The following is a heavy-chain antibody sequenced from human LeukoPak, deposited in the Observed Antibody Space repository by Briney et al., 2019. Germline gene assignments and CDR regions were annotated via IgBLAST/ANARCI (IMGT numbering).Heavy chain of an antibody. CDR3: AKRLPFYYDY. V-gene: IGHV3-30*18. J-gene: IGHJ4*02. CDR2: ISYDGSNK. CDR1: GFTFNSFG. Sequence: PGRSLRLSCAASGFTFNSFGMHWVRQAPGKGLEWVAVISYDGSNKYFADSVKGRFTVSRDNSKDTLYLQMNSLRAEDTAIYYCAKRLPFYYDYWGQGILVTVSS.